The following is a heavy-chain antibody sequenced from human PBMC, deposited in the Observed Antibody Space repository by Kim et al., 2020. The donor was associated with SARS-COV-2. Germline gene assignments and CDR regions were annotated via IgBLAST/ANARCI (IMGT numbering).Heavy chain of an antibody. CDR3: ARDRKTYSSGWYVVGGMYYYYCMYV. D-gene: IGHD6-19*01. J-gene: IGHJ6*02. Sequence: GGSLRLSCAASGFTFSSYGMHWVRQAPGKGLEWVAVISYDGSNKYYADSVKGRFTISRDNSKNTLYLQMNSLRAEDTAVYYCARDRKTYSSGWYVVGGMYYYYCMYVWGHVTTVTVS. CDR1: GFTFSSYG. CDR2: ISYDGSNK. V-gene: IGHV3-33*05.